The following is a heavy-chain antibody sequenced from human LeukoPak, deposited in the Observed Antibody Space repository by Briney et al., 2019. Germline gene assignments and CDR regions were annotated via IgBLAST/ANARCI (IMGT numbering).Heavy chain of an antibody. CDR3: TSVGSWYCNDH. CDR1: GFTFSSYW. D-gene: IGHD6-13*01. J-gene: IGHJ4*02. V-gene: IGHV3-7*01. Sequence: PGGSLRLSCAASGFTFSSYWMSWVRQAPGKGLEWVANIKQDGSEKYYEDSVKGRFTISRDNAKNSLYLQMNSLRAEDTAVYYCTSVGSWYCNDHWGQGTLVTVSS. CDR2: IKQDGSEK.